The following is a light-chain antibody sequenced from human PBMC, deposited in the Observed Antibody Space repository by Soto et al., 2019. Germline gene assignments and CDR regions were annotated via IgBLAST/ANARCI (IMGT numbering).Light chain of an antibody. V-gene: IGLV2-14*01. CDR1: RTDVGGYNF. CDR3: CSYVSSKTYV. Sequence: QSVLTQPASVSGSPGQSITISCTGTRTDVGGYNFVSWYQQHPGKAPKLIIYEVSNRPSGVSNRFSGSKSDNTASLTISGLQAEDEADYYCCSYVSSKTYVLGTVKKVTV. J-gene: IGLJ1*01. CDR2: EVS.